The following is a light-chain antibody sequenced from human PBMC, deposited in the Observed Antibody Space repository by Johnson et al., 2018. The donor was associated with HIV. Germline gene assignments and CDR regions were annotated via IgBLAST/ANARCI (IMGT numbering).Light chain of an antibody. CDR3: GTWGSSLSAYI. CDR2: DNN. J-gene: IGLJ1*01. V-gene: IGLV1-51*01. Sequence: QSVLTQSPSVSAAPGQKVTISCSGSSSNIGNNYVSWYQQLPGTAPKLLIYDNNERPSGIPDRSSGSKTGTSATLGVTGLQTGDEADYFGGTWGSSLSAYIVGTGTKVSVL. CDR1: SSNIGNNY.